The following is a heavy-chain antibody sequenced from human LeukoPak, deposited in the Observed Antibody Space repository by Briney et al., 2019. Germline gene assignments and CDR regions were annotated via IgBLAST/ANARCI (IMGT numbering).Heavy chain of an antibody. Sequence: GGSLRLSCEASGFNFNDYDIEWIRQPPGRGLEWLSSIGSSGDSSTYYADSVKGRFTISRDNAKNSVFLQMNSLRAEDTALYYCVRAVGGEFAYWGQGILVTVSS. CDR3: VRAVGGEFAY. CDR1: GFNFNDYD. V-gene: IGHV3-11*04. J-gene: IGHJ4*02. D-gene: IGHD3-10*01. CDR2: IGSSGDSST.